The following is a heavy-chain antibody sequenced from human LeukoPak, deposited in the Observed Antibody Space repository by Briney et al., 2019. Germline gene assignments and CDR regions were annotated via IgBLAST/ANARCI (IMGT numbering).Heavy chain of an antibody. CDR3: TRMTSGHDY. Sequence: SETLSLTCAVSGVSFDDYYWAWVRQTPGKGLEWIGEINHSGYTNDSPSLKSRVTLSIDTSRKQFSLNLRSVTVADAGIYYCTRMTSGHDYWGQGALVTVSS. CDR1: GVSFDDYY. CDR2: INHSGYT. J-gene: IGHJ4*02. V-gene: IGHV4-34*01. D-gene: IGHD3-10*01.